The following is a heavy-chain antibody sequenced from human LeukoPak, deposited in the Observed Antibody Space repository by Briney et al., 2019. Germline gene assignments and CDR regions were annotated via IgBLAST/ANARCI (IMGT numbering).Heavy chain of an antibody. Sequence: PGGSLRLSCAASGFTFSSYWMSWVRQAPGKGLEWVANIKQDGSEKYYVDSVKGRFTISRDNAKNSLYLQMNSLRAEDTAVYYCARPTRVQLWIPSPARNDAFDIWGQGTMVTVSS. J-gene: IGHJ3*02. V-gene: IGHV3-7*01. CDR2: IKQDGSEK. D-gene: IGHD5-18*01. CDR3: ARPTRVQLWIPSPARNDAFDI. CDR1: GFTFSSYW.